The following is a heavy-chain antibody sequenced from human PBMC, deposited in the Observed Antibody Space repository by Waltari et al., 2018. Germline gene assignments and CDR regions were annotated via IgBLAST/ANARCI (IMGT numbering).Heavy chain of an antibody. CDR3: ARHWGYGGNSYFDY. J-gene: IGHJ4*02. V-gene: IGHV4-39*07. D-gene: IGHD4-17*01. Sequence: QLQLQESGPGLVKPSETLSLTCTVSGGSISSSSYYWGWIRQPPGKGLEWIGSIYYSGGTYYNPSLKSRVTISVDTAKNQFSLKLSSVTAADTAVYYCARHWGYGGNSYFDYWGQGTLVTVSS. CDR1: GGSISSSSYY. CDR2: IYYSGGT.